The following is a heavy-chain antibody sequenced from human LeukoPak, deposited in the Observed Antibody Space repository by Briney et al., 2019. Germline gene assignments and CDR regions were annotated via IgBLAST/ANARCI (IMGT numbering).Heavy chain of an antibody. CDR1: GGSFSGYY. Sequence: KPSETLSLTCAVYGGSFSGYYWSWIRQPPGKGLEWIGEINHSGSTNYNPSLKSRVTISVDTSKNHFSLKLSSVTAADTAVYYCARGLRRRVADYWGQGTLVTVSS. J-gene: IGHJ4*02. D-gene: IGHD2-15*01. CDR3: ARGLRRRVADY. CDR2: INHSGST. V-gene: IGHV4-34*01.